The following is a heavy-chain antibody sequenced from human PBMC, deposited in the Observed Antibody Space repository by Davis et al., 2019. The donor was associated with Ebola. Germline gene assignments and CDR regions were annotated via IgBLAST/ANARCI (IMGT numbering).Heavy chain of an antibody. Sequence: PGGSLRLSCAAPGFTFSSYWMSWVRQAPGKGLEWVANIKQDGSEKYYVDSVKGRFTISRDNAKNSLYLQMNNLRDEDTAVYYCVRGRDIVVVTATPCFGFWGQGTMVTVSS. V-gene: IGHV3-7*01. CDR2: IKQDGSEK. CDR3: VRGRDIVVVTATPCFGF. CDR1: GFTFSSYW. D-gene: IGHD2-21*02. J-gene: IGHJ3*01.